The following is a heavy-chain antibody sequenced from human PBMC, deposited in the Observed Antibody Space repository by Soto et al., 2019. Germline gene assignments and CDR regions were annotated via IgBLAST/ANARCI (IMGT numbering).Heavy chain of an antibody. CDR1: GYTLTELS. J-gene: IGHJ4*02. CDR2: FGPEDGET. Sequence: ASVKVSCKVSGYTLTELSMHWVRQAPGKGLEWMGGFGPEDGETIYAQKFQGRVTMTEDTSTDTAYMELSSLRSEDTAVYYCATDPDSGSTALDYWGQGTLVTVSS. V-gene: IGHV1-24*01. CDR3: ATDPDSGSTALDY. D-gene: IGHD1-26*01.